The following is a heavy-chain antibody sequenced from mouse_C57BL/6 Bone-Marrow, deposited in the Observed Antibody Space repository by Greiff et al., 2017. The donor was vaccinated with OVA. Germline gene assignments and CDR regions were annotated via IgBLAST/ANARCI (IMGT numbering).Heavy chain of an antibody. V-gene: IGHV5-6*02. CDR2: ISSGGSYT. CDR1: GFTFSSYG. J-gene: IGHJ2*01. D-gene: IGHD2-3*01. CDR3: ARHEDGYYLDY. Sequence: DVKLVESGGDLVKPGGSLKLSCAASGFTFSSYGMSWVRQTPDKRLEWVATISSGGSYTYYPDSVKGRFTISRDNAKNTLYLQMSSLKSEDTAMYYCARHEDGYYLDYWGQGTTLTVSS.